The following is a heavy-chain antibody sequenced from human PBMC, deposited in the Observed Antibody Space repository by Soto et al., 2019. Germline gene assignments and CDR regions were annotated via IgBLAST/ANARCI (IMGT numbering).Heavy chain of an antibody. CDR1: GFTFSSYA. Sequence: QVQLVESGGGVVQPGRSLRLSCAASGFTFSSYAMHWVRQAPGKGLEWVAVISYGGSNKYYADSVKGRFTISRDNSKNTLYLQMNSLRAEDTAVYYCARAIAVAGTNYYYGMDVWGQGTTVTVSS. D-gene: IGHD6-19*01. V-gene: IGHV3-30-3*01. J-gene: IGHJ6*02. CDR3: ARAIAVAGTNYYYGMDV. CDR2: ISYGGSNK.